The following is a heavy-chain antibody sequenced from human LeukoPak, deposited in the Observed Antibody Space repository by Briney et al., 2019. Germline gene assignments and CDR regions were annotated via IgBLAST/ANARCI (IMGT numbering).Heavy chain of an antibody. V-gene: IGHV3-23*01. CDR2: ISGSGGST. CDR1: GFTFSSYA. Sequence: GGSLKLSCAASGFTFSSYAMSWVRQAPGKGLEWVSAISGSGGSTYYADSVKGRFTISRDNSRNTLYLQMNSLRAEDTAVYYCAKGVRRSSDYSSPVDYWGQGTLVTVSS. D-gene: IGHD3-22*01. J-gene: IGHJ4*02. CDR3: AKGVRRSSDYSSPVDY.